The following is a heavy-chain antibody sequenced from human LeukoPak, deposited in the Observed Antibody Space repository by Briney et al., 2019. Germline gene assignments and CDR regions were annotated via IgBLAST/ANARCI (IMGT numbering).Heavy chain of an antibody. CDR2: INHSGST. D-gene: IGHD6-13*01. CDR3: ASSDSSSWGGETY. V-gene: IGHV4-34*01. J-gene: IGHJ4*02. CDR1: GGSFSGYY. Sequence: SETLFLTCAVYGGSFSGYYWSWIRQPPGKGLEWIGEINHSGSTNYNPSLKSRVTISVDTSKDQFSLKLSSVTASDTAVYYCASSDSSSWGGETYWGQGTLVTVSS.